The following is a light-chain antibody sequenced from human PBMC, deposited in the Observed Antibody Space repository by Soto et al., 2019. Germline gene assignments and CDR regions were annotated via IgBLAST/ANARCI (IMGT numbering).Light chain of an antibody. J-gene: IGLJ1*01. CDR3: CSYAGSYTQV. CDR1: SSDVGGYNY. CDR2: VVS. Sequence: QSALTQPRSVSGSPGQSVTISCTGTSSDVGGYNYVSWYQQHPGKAPKLMILVVSKRPSGVPDRFSGSKSGNTASLTISGLQTEDEADYYCCSYAGSYTQVFRTGTKLTVL. V-gene: IGLV2-11*01.